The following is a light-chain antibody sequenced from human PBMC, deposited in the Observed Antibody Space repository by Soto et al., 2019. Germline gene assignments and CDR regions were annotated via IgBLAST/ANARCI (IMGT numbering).Light chain of an antibody. CDR2: GAS. Sequence: DIVGTQSPDSLAVSLGESATINCKSSQSVLYSSNNKNYLAWYQQKPGQAPRLLIYGASTRATGIPARFSGSGSGTEFTLTISSLQSEDFAVYYCQQYNNWPPWTFGQGTKVDIK. J-gene: IGKJ1*01. V-gene: IGKV4-1*01. CDR1: QSVLYSSNNKNY. CDR3: QQYNNWPPWT.